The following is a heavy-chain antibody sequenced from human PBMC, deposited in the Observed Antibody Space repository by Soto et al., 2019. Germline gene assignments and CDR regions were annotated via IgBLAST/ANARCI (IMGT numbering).Heavy chain of an antibody. Sequence: QVQLVQSGAEVKKPGSSVKVSCKASGGTFSNYAITCVRQAPGQGLEWLGRIIPIFGSANFAQKFQGRVTLTADEYTTTAYMELSSLRSDDTAVYYCAKDGGKDGYFGNWFDPWGPGTLVTVSS. CDR3: AKDGGKDGYFGNWFDP. V-gene: IGHV1-69*15. D-gene: IGHD5-12*01. CDR2: IIPIFGSA. J-gene: IGHJ5*02. CDR1: GGTFSNYA.